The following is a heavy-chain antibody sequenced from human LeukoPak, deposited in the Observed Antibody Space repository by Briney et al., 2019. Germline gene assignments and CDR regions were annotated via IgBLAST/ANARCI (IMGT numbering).Heavy chain of an antibody. J-gene: IGHJ4*02. Sequence: KPSETLSLTCTVSGGSISNYYWSWIRQPPGKGLEWIGYIYYDGTTKYNPSLKSRVTISVDTSKNQFSLNLRSVTAADTAVYYCARDVDPQYWGQGTLVTVSS. CDR2: IYYDGTT. CDR3: ARDVDPQY. V-gene: IGHV4-59*01. CDR1: GGSISNYY. D-gene: IGHD5-12*01.